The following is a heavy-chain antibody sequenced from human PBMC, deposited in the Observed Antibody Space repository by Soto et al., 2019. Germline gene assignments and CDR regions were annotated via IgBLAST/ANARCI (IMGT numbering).Heavy chain of an antibody. J-gene: IGHJ4*02. CDR3: ARDLGSGYDPGDY. CDR2: IISIFGTP. CDR1: GGTFNSYV. V-gene: IGHV1-69*12. D-gene: IGHD5-12*01. Sequence: QVQLVQSGAEVKKPGSSVKVSCKASGGTFNSYVFNWVQQAPGQGLEWMGGIISIFGTPNYGQKFQGRVTITADESTSTGFMELSSLTSEDTAIYYCARDLGSGYDPGDYWGQGTLVTVSS.